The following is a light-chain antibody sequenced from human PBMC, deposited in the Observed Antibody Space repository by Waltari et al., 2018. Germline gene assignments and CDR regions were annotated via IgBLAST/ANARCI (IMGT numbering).Light chain of an antibody. J-gene: IGKJ2*01. CDR3: QQDNSDSHS. V-gene: IGKV1-5*03. CDR1: QSISTW. CDR2: KAS. Sequence: DIQMTQSPSSLSASVGDKVTFTCRASQSISTWVAWFQLKPGKAPKLLIYKASNLESGVPSRFSGSGSGTEFTLTISSLLPEDFATYYCQQDNSDSHSFGQGTRLEIK.